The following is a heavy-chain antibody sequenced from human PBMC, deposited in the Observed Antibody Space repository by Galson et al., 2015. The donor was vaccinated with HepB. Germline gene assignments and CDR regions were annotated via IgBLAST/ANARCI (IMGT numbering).Heavy chain of an antibody. CDR3: ARGCSSTSCYV. J-gene: IGHJ6*02. V-gene: IGHV3-48*02. CDR1: GFTFSSYG. Sequence: SLRLSCAASGFTFSSYGMNWVRQAPGKGLEWVSYISRDSSIITYADSVKGRFTISRDNAKNPLYLQMNSRRDDDTAVYYCARGCSSTSCYVWGQGTTVTVSS. D-gene: IGHD2-2*01. CDR2: ISRDSSII.